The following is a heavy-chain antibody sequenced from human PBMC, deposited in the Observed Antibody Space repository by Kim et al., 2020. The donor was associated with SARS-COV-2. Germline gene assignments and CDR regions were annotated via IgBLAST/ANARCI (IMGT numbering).Heavy chain of an antibody. CDR2: ISWNSGSI. D-gene: IGHD2-15*01. J-gene: IGHJ4*02. CDR1: GFTFDDYA. V-gene: IGHV3-9*01. CDR3: AKDGYCSGGSCSQYYFDY. Sequence: GGSLRLSCAASGFTFDDYAMHWVRQFPGKGLEWVSGISWNSGSIGYADSVKGRFTISRDNAKNSLYLQMNSLRAEDTALYYCAKDGYCSGGSCSQYYFDYWGQGTLVTVSS.